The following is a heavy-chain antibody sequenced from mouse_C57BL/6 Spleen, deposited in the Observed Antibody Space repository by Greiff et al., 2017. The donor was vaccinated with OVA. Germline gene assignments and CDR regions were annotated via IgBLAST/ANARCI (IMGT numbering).Heavy chain of an antibody. J-gene: IGHJ2*01. CDR3: VRQEDYGYLDY. V-gene: IGHV10-1*01. Sequence: EVMLVESGGGLVQPKGSLKLSCAASGFSFNTYAMNWVRQAPGKGLEWVARIRSKSNNYATYYADSVKDRFTISRDDSESMLYLQMNNLKTEDTAMYYCVRQEDYGYLDYWGQGTTLTVSS. CDR2: IRSKSNNYAT. CDR1: GFSFNTYA. D-gene: IGHD1-1*02.